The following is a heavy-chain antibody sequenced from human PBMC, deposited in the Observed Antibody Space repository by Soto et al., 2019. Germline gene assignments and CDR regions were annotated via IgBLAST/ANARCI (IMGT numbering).Heavy chain of an antibody. CDR2: ISGGGGST. V-gene: IGHV3-23*01. CDR3: AGRDCTTGRCYGYDY. CDR1: GFTFSSYA. J-gene: IGHJ4*02. Sequence: GGSLRLSCAASGFTFSSYAMSWVRQAPGKGLEWVSAISGGGGSTYYADSVKGRFTISRDNSKNTLHLQINTLRAEDTAVYYCAGRDCTTGRCYGYDYWGQGTLVTVSS. D-gene: IGHD1-1*01.